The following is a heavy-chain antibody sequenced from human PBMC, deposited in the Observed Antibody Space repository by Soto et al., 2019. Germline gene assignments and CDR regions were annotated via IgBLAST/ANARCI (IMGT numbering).Heavy chain of an antibody. CDR1: GFTFSSYA. V-gene: IGHV3-23*01. J-gene: IGHJ6*03. CDR2: ISGSGGST. Sequence: GGSLRLSCAASGFTFSSYAMTWVRQAPGKGLEWVSGISGSGGSTYHADSVKGRFTISRDNSKNTLYLQMNSLRAADTAVYYCAEGKSYYYMDVWGKGTTVTVSS. CDR3: AEGKSYYYMDV.